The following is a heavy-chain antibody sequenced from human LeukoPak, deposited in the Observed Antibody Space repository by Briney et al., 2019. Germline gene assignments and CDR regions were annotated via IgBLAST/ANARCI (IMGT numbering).Heavy chain of an antibody. CDR3: ARVGVPAAMIWFDP. D-gene: IGHD2-2*01. J-gene: IGHJ5*02. Sequence: SETLSLTCTVSGGSISTYYWSWIRQPPGKGLEWIGYIFDSGSTYYNPSLKSRVTISVDTSKNQFSLKLSSVTAADTAVYYCARVGVPAAMIWFDPWGQGALVTVSS. CDR1: GGSISTYY. CDR2: IFDSGST. V-gene: IGHV4-59*08.